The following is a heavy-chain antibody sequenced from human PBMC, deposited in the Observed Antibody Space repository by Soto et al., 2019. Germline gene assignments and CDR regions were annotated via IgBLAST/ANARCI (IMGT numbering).Heavy chain of an antibody. D-gene: IGHD3-22*01. CDR1: GGSISTYY. J-gene: IGHJ4*02. CDR2: IYYTGST. Sequence: SETLSLTCTVSGGSISTYYLSWIRQPPGKGLEWIGYIYYTGSTNYNPSLKSRVTISVDTSKNQFSLKLTSVTAADTAVYYCARATYYYDRSGYLYYFDYWGQGTLVTVSS. V-gene: IGHV4-59*01. CDR3: ARATYYYDRSGYLYYFDY.